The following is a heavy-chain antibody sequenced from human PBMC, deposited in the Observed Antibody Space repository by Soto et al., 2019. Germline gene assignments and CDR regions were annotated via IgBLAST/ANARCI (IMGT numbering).Heavy chain of an antibody. V-gene: IGHV4-31*03. Sequence: SETLSLTCTVSGGSISSGGYYWSWIRQHPGKGLEWIGYIYYSGSTYYNPSLKSRVTISVDTSKNQFSLKLSSVTAADTAVYYCARSTGSYSWFDPWGQGTLVTVSS. CDR3: ARSTGSYSWFDP. CDR1: GGSISSGGYY. D-gene: IGHD1-26*01. J-gene: IGHJ5*02. CDR2: IYYSGST.